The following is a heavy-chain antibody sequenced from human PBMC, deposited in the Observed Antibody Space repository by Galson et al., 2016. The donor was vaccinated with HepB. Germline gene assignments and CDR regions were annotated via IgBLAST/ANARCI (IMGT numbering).Heavy chain of an antibody. D-gene: IGHD5-24*01. CDR3: ARGKGAVYKDAFEL. Sequence: SLRLSCAASGFSFHRFGMHWVRQAPGKRLEWVAVIWYDGSESEYLDSVQGRFTVSRDNSKKTLYLQMDSLRNDDTAVYYCARGKGAVYKDAFELWGQGTRVTVSS. CDR2: IWYDGSES. CDR1: GFSFHRFG. J-gene: IGHJ3*01. V-gene: IGHV3-33*01.